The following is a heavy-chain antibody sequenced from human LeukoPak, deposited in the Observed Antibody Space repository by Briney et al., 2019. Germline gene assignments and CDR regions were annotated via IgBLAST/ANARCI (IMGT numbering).Heavy chain of an antibody. CDR1: GFTFSTYA. CDR3: ARRTYSNYFFDY. D-gene: IGHD4-11*01. CDR2: ISGSGDSK. Sequence: GGSLRHSCTASGFTFSTYAMNWVRQAPGKGLEWVSYISGSGDSKFYADSVKGRFTISRDNAKNSLYLQMNSLRAEDTAVYYCARRTYSNYFFDYWGQGTMVTVSS. J-gene: IGHJ4*02. V-gene: IGHV3-48*03.